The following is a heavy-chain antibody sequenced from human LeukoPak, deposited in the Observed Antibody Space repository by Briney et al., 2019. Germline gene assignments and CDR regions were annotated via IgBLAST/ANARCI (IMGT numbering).Heavy chain of an antibody. V-gene: IGHV3-74*01. CDR3: GRNIEYCGGGTCYPSGLDS. J-gene: IGHJ4*02. Sequence: SGGSLRLSCAASGFTFSSYWMHWVRQAPGKGLVWVSRINSDGSSTSYADSVKGRFTISRDNAKNTVYLQMNSLRAEDTAVYYCGRNIEYCGGGTCYPSGLDSWGQGTLVTVSS. CDR1: GFTFSSYW. CDR2: INSDGSST. D-gene: IGHD2-15*01.